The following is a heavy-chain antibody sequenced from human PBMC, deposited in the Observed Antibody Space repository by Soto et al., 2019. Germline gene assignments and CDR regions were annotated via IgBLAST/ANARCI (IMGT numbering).Heavy chain of an antibody. Sequence: QVQLVQSGAEVKKPGASVKVSCTTYGYTFSDYFLHWVRQAPGQGPEWMGFVNPKRGGTEYAPKFQGRVTMTSDTSSSTVYMYLSDLTSDDTAIYYCERESGIPGRYWYFGLWGRGTLVTVSS. CDR3: ERESGIPGRYWYFGL. V-gene: IGHV1-2*02. CDR2: VNPKRGGT. CDR1: GYTFSDYF. J-gene: IGHJ2*01. D-gene: IGHD3-9*01.